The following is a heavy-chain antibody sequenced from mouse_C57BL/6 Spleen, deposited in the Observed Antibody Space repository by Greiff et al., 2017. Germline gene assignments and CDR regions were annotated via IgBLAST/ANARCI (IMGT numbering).Heavy chain of an antibody. J-gene: IGHJ3*01. CDR2: IYPSDSET. D-gene: IGHD2-2*01. Sequence: QVQLQQPGAELVRPGSSVKLSCKASGYTFTSYWMDWVKQRPGQGLEWIGNIYPSDSETQYNQKFKDKATLTVDKSSSTAYMQLSSLSSEDSAVYYCARRGYDGGFAYWGQGTLVTVSA. CDR1: GYTFTSYW. V-gene: IGHV1-61*01. CDR3: ARRGYDGGFAY.